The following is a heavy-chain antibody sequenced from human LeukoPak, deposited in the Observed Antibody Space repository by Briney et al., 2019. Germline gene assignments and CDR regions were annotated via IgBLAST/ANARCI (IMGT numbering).Heavy chain of an antibody. D-gene: IGHD3-3*01. CDR3: ARSPITIFGLAFDI. CDR2: IYTSGST. CDR1: GGSISSYY. Sequence: PSETLSLTCTVSGGSISSYYWSWIRQPPGKGLEWIGRIYTSGSTNYNPSLESRVTISVDTSKDQFSLKLSSVTAADTAVYYCARSPITIFGLAFDIWGQGTMVTVSS. J-gene: IGHJ3*02. V-gene: IGHV4-4*08.